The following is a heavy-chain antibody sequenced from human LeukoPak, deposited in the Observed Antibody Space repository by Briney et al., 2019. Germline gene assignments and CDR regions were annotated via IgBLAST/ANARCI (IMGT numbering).Heavy chain of an antibody. CDR2: ISSSGSTI. CDR3: ARGAAAGTSVGGNFDY. J-gene: IGHJ4*02. D-gene: IGHD6-13*01. V-gene: IGHV3-11*04. Sequence: PGGSLRLSCAASGFTFSDYYMSWIRQAPGKGLEWVSYISSSGSTIYYADSVKGRFTISRDNAKNSLYLQVNSLRAEDMAVYYCARGAAAGTSVGGNFDYWGQGTLVTVSS. CDR1: GFTFSDYY.